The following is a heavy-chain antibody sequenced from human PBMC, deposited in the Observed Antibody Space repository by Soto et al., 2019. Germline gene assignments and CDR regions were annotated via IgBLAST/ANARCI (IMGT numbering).Heavy chain of an antibody. V-gene: IGHV3-15*07. CDR1: GFTFSNAW. D-gene: IGHD1-26*01. CDR3: TEGSGSYYYGMDV. J-gene: IGHJ6*02. CDR2: IKSKTDGGTT. Sequence: GGSLRLSCAASGFTFSNAWMNWVRQAPGKGLEWVGRIKSKTDGGTTDYAAPVKGRFTISRDDSKNTLYLQMNSLKTEDTAVYYGTEGSGSYYYGMDVWGQGTTVTVSS.